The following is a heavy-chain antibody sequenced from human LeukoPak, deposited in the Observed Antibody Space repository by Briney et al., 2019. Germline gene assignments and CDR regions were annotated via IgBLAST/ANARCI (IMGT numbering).Heavy chain of an antibody. Sequence: GASVKVSCKASGYTFTNYYIQWVRQAPGQGLEWMGIINPSGGSTSYAQKFQGRVTMTRDMSTTTVYMELSSLRAEDTAVYYCAKEPTPEYWGQGTLVTVSS. V-gene: IGHV1-46*01. CDR1: GYTFTNYY. J-gene: IGHJ4*02. CDR2: INPSGGST. CDR3: AKEPTPEY. D-gene: IGHD1-14*01.